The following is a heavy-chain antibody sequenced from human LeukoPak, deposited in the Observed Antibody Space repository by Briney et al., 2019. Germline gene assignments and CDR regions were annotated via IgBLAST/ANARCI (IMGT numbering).Heavy chain of an antibody. CDR3: ARGDIPAAILPPYFDF. V-gene: IGHV1-69*13. CDR1: GGTFSSYA. J-gene: IGHJ4*02. D-gene: IGHD2-2*02. Sequence: ASVKVSCKASGGTFSSYAISWVRQAPGQGLEWMGGIIPIFGTANYAQKFQGRVTITADESTSTAYMELSSLRSEDTAVYYCARGDIPAAILPPYFDFWGQGTLVTVSS. CDR2: IIPIFGTA.